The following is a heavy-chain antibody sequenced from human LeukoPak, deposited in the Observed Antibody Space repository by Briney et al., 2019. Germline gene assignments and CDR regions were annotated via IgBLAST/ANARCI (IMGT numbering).Heavy chain of an antibody. CDR3: AKSLARGVILSTSDY. D-gene: IGHD3-16*02. CDR1: GFTFSSYA. CDR2: ISGSGGST. V-gene: IGHV3-23*01. J-gene: IGHJ4*02. Sequence: GGSLRLSCAASGFTFSSYAMSWVRQAPGKGLEWVSAISGSGGSTYYADSVKGRFTISRDNSKNTLYLQMNSLRAEDTAVYYCAKSLARGVILSTSDYWRQGTLVTVSS.